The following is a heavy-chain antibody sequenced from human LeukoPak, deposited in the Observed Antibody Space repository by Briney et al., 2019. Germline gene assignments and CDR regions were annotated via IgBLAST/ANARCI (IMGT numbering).Heavy chain of an antibody. Sequence: GRSLRLSCAASGFTFSSYGMHWVRQAPGKGLEWVAVIWYDGSNKYYADSVKGRFTISRGNSKNTLYLQMNSLRAEDTAVYYCARGEMATITSVLVYWGQGTLVTVSS. D-gene: IGHD5-24*01. CDR2: IWYDGSNK. CDR3: ARGEMATITSVLVY. J-gene: IGHJ4*02. CDR1: GFTFSSYG. V-gene: IGHV3-33*01.